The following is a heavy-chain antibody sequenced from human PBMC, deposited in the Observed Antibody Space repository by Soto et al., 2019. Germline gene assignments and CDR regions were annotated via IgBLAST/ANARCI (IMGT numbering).Heavy chain of an antibody. CDR2: ISAHKGNT. CDR1: GYTFTSYG. J-gene: IGHJ4*02. D-gene: IGHD1-1*01. CDR3: ARGRYGDY. Sequence: QVHLVQSGAEVKKPGASVKVSCKASGYTFTSYGITWVRQAPGQGLEWMGWISAHKGNTDYAQKLQGRVIVTRDTSTSTAYMELRSLISDDTAVYYCARGRYGDYWGQGALVTVS. V-gene: IGHV1-18*01.